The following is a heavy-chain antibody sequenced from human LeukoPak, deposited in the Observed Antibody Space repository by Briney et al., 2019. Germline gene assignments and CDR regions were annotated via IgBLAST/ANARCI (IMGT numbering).Heavy chain of an antibody. CDR1: GFTVSSNY. J-gene: IGHJ6*03. Sequence: GGSLRLSCAASGFTVSSNYMSWVRQAPGKGPEWVSVIYSGGSTYYADSVKGRFTISRDNSKNTLYLQMNSLRAEDTAVYYCARDLGSSSSNYYYYYYMDVWGKGTTVTVSS. CDR2: IYSGGST. D-gene: IGHD6-6*01. CDR3: ARDLGSSSSNYYYYYYMDV. V-gene: IGHV3-53*01.